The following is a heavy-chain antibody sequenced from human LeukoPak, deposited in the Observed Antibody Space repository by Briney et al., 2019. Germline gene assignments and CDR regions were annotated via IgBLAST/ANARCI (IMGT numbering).Heavy chain of an antibody. D-gene: IGHD3-22*01. J-gene: IGHJ4*02. Sequence: VASVKVSCKASGGTFSSYAISWVRQAPGQGLEWMGGIIPIFGTANYAQKFQGRVTITADESTSTAYIELSSLRSEDTAVYYCARDFTDDSSGLVYDWGQGTQVTVSS. CDR3: ARDFTDDSSGLVYD. V-gene: IGHV1-69*13. CDR2: IIPIFGTA. CDR1: GGTFSSYA.